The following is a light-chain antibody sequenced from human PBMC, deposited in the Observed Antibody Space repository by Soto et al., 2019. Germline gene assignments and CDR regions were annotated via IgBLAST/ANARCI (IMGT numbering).Light chain of an antibody. Sequence: DIQMTQSPSTLSASLGDRVTITCRASQSISSWLAWYQQKPGKAPKLLIYDASSLESGVTSSFSGSGSGTEFNLAMCRHQANQLKTNYCQQYNSYPVPFGGATQVQIK. CDR1: QSISSW. CDR3: QQYNSYPVP. V-gene: IGKV1-5*01. CDR2: DAS. J-gene: IGKJ4*01.